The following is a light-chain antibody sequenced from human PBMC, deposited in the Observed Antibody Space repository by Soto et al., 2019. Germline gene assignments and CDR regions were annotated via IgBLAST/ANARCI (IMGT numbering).Light chain of an antibody. V-gene: IGKV1-39*01. Sequence: DIQMTQSPSSLSASVGDRVTITCRASQSISIYLNWYQQKPGKAPILLVYAGSSLQGGVPSRFGGSGSGTDFTLTITSLQPDDFATYYCQQSYSTPTFGGGTKVDIK. CDR3: QQSYSTPT. CDR1: QSISIY. J-gene: IGKJ4*01. CDR2: AGS.